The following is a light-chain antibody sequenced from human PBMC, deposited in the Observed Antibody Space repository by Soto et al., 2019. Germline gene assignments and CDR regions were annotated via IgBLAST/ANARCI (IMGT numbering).Light chain of an antibody. CDR2: EVT. V-gene: IGLV2-8*01. Sequence: QSALTQPPSASGSPGQSVTISCTGTSSDVGGYNSVSWYQQHPGKAPKLLIYEVTKRPSGVPDRFSGSRSGNTASLTVSGLQAEDEADYYCSSYARSPYVFGAGTKLTVL. CDR3: SSYARSPYV. CDR1: SSDVGGYNS. J-gene: IGLJ1*01.